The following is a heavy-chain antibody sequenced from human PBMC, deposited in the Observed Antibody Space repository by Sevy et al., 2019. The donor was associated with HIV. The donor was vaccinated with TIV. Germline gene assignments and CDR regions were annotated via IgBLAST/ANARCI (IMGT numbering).Heavy chain of an antibody. CDR1: GFTFSSYS. Sequence: GGSLRLSCAASGFTFSSYSMNWVRQAPGKGLEWVSSISSSSSYIYYADSVKGRFTTSRDNAKNSLYLQMNSLRAEDTAVYYCARFRVVYYYYGMDVWGQGTTVTVSS. V-gene: IGHV3-21*01. CDR2: ISSSSSYI. J-gene: IGHJ6*02. CDR3: ARFRVVYYYYGMDV.